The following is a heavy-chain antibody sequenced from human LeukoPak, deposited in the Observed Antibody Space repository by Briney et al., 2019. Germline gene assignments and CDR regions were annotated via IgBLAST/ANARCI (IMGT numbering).Heavy chain of an antibody. Sequence: AGGSLRLSCAASGFTFSNYGIHWVRQAPGKGLEWVAVISNDGSNKYYADSVKGRFTISRDNAKNSLYLQMNSLRAEDTAVYYCARNSGSYGYWGQGTLVTVSS. V-gene: IGHV3-30*03. CDR2: ISNDGSNK. CDR1: GFTFSNYG. D-gene: IGHD1-26*01. CDR3: ARNSGSYGY. J-gene: IGHJ4*02.